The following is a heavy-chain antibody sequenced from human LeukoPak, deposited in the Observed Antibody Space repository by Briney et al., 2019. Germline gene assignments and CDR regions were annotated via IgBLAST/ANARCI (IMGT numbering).Heavy chain of an antibody. D-gene: IGHD6-13*01. Sequence: SETLSLTRTVSGGSISSSSYYWSWIRQPPGKGLEWIGEINHSGSTSYNPSLKSRVTISVDTSKNQFSLKLSSVTAADTAVYYCARARYSSSWYKPRHSSYYMDVWGKGTTVTVSS. CDR3: ARARYSSSWYKPRHSSYYMDV. J-gene: IGHJ6*03. V-gene: IGHV4-39*07. CDR2: INHSGST. CDR1: GGSISSSSYY.